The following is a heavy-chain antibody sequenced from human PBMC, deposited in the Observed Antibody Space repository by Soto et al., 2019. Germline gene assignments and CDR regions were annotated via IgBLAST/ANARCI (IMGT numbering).Heavy chain of an antibody. J-gene: IGHJ6*02. Sequence: SXRLSFAASGFTFSSYSMNWVRQAPGKVLEWVSSISSSSSYIYYADSVKGRFTISRDNAKNSLYLQMNSLRAEDTAVYYCARDQGVVPAAIGGFNYYYYGMDVWGQGTTVTVSS. V-gene: IGHV3-21*01. D-gene: IGHD2-2*02. CDR1: GFTFSSYS. CDR3: ARDQGVVPAAIGGFNYYYYGMDV. CDR2: ISSSSSYI.